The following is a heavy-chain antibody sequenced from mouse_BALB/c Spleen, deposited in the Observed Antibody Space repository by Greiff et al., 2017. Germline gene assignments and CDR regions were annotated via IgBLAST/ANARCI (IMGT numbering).Heavy chain of an antibody. V-gene: IGHV5-6-4*01. J-gene: IGHJ3*01. CDR1: GFTFSSYT. CDR3: ARHSNFFAY. D-gene: IGHD4-1*02. Sequence: DVKLVESGGGLVKPGGSLKLSCAASGFTFSSYTMSWVRQTPEKRLEWVATISSGGSYTYYPDSVKGRFTISRDNAKNTLYLQMSSLKSEDTAMYYCARHSNFFAYWGQGTLVTVSA. CDR2: ISSGGSYT.